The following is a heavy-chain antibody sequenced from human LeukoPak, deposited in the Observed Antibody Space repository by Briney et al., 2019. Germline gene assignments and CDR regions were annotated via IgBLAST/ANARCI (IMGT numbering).Heavy chain of an antibody. D-gene: IGHD3-22*01. Sequence: GESLKISCKGSGYSFTSYWIGWVRQMPGKGLEWMGIIYPGDSDTRYSPSFQGQVNISADKSISTAYLQWSSLKASDTAMYYCARHTRYYYDSSGYYIFDYWGQGTLVTVSS. CDR3: ARHTRYYYDSSGYYIFDY. CDR2: IYPGDSDT. CDR1: GYSFTSYW. V-gene: IGHV5-51*01. J-gene: IGHJ4*02.